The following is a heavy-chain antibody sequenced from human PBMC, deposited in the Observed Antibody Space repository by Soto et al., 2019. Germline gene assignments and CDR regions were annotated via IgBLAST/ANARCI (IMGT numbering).Heavy chain of an antibody. CDR3: ARALIQLWPHYYYGMDV. V-gene: IGHV4-30-4*01. J-gene: IGHJ6*02. CDR2: IYYSGTT. D-gene: IGHD5-18*01. CDR1: GGSISSGDHY. Sequence: SETLSLTCTVSGGSISSGDHYWSWIRQPPGKGLEWIGYIYYSGTTYYNPSLKSRVTISVDTSENQFSLKVNSVTVADTAVYYCARALIQLWPHYYYGMDVWGQGTTVTVSS.